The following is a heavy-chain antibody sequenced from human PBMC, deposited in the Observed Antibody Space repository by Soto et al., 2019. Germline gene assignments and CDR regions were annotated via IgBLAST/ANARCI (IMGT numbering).Heavy chain of an antibody. Sequence: QVQLVESGGGVVQPGRSLRLSCAASGFTFSSYAMHWVRQAPGKGLEWVAVISYDATNIYYADSMKGRFTISRDNSKNTLYLQMNSLRPEDTAVYYCARGVVVGSSTDYWGQGTLVTVSS. J-gene: IGHJ4*02. CDR2: ISYDATNI. D-gene: IGHD2-15*01. CDR3: ARGVVVGSSTDY. CDR1: GFTFSSYA. V-gene: IGHV3-30-3*01.